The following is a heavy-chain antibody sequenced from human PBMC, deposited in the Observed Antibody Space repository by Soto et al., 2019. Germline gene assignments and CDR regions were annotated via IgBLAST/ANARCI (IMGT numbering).Heavy chain of an antibody. J-gene: IGHJ4*02. CDR2: IYHSGST. D-gene: IGHD3-22*01. Sequence: PLEPLSLTCAVSGGSISSSNWWSWVRKPPGKGLEWIGEIYHSGSTNYNPSLKSRVTISMDKSKNQFSLKLNSVTAADTAVYYCASNQDFYDSSGYYYWGQGTLVTVSS. CDR1: GGSISSSNW. V-gene: IGHV4-4*02. CDR3: ASNQDFYDSSGYYY.